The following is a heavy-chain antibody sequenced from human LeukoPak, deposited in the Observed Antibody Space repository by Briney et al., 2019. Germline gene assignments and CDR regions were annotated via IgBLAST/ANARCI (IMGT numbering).Heavy chain of an antibody. CDR2: IYYSRST. J-gene: IGHJ4*02. D-gene: IGHD2-21*02. V-gene: IGHV4-30-4*01. CDR3: ASVVVVTAAIDY. Sequence: SQTLSLTCTVSGGSISSGDYYWSWIRQPPGKGLEWIGFIYYSRSTYYNPPLKSRVTISVDTSKNQFSLKLTSVTAADTAVYFCASVVVVTAAIDYWGQGTLVTVPS. CDR1: GGSISSGDYY.